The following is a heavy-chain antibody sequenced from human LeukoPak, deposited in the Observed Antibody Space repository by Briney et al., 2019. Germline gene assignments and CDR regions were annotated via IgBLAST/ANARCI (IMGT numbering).Heavy chain of an antibody. CDR2: NNHSGST. J-gene: IGHJ4*02. CDR1: GGSFSGYY. CDR3: ARYSYGYD. D-gene: IGHD5-18*01. Sequence: SETLSLTCAVYGGSFSGYYWSWIRQPPGKGLEWIGENNHSGSTNYNPSLKSRVTISVDTSKNQFSLKLSSVTAADTAVYYCARYSYGYDWGQGTLVTVSS. V-gene: IGHV4-34*01.